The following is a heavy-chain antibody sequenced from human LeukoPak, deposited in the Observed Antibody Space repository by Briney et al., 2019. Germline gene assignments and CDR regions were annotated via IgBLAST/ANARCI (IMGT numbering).Heavy chain of an antibody. V-gene: IGHV4-59*01. CDR3: ASYGSGTGRRGYYMDV. CDR2: IYYSGST. CDR1: GGSISSYY. Sequence: SETLSLTCTVSGGSISSYYWSWIRQPPGKGLEWIGYIYYSGSTNYNPSLKSRVTISVDTSKNQFSLKLSSVTAADTAVYYCASYGSGTGRRGYYMDVWGKGTTVTVSS. D-gene: IGHD3-10*01. J-gene: IGHJ6*03.